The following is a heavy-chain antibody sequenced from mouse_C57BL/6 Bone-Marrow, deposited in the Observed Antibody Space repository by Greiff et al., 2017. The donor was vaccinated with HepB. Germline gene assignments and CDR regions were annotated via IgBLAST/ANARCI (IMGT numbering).Heavy chain of an antibody. J-gene: IGHJ3*01. Sequence: EVQLVESGGDLVKPGGSLKLSCAASGFTFSSYGMSWVRQTPDKRLEWVATISSGGSYTYYPDSVKGRFTISRDNAKNTLYLQMSSLKSEDTAMYYCARHEAYWGKGTLVTVSA. CDR3: ARHEAY. CDR2: ISSGGSYT. CDR1: GFTFSSYG. V-gene: IGHV5-6*01.